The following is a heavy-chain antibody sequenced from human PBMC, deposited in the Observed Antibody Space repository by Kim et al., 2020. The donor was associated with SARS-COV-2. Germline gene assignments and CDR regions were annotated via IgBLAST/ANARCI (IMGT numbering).Heavy chain of an antibody. CDR3: ARDSSSWNGGGFDY. J-gene: IGHJ4*02. CDR2: IYSGGST. Sequence: GGSLRLSCAASGFTVSSNYMSWVRQAPGKGLEWVSVIYSGGSTYYADSVKGRLTISSDNTKNTPYLQMKNMRAEDTAVYYCARDSSSWNGGGFDYWGQGT. D-gene: IGHD6-13*01. CDR1: GFTVSSNY. V-gene: IGHV3-66*01.